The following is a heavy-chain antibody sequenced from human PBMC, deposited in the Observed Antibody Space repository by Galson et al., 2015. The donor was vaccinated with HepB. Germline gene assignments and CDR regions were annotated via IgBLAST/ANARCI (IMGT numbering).Heavy chain of an antibody. V-gene: IGHV3-33*01. CDR2: IWYDGSNK. D-gene: IGHD3-22*01. CDR3: VTIRMAVVVINP. Sequence: SLRLSCAASGFTFSSYGMHWVRQTPGKGLEWVAVIWYDGSNKYYADSMKGRFTISRDNSKNTLYLQMNSLSSVTVADTAVYYCVTIRMAVVVINPWGQGTLVTVSS. CDR1: GFTFSSYG. J-gene: IGHJ4*02.